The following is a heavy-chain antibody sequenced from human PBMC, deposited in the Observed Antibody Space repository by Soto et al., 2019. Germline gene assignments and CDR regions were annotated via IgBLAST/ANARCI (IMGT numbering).Heavy chain of an antibody. CDR1: GFTFSSYW. Sequence: LRLSCAASGFTFSSYWMSWVRQAPGKGLEWVANIKQDGSEKYYVDSVKGRFTISRDNAKNSLYLQMNSLRAEDTAVYYCARDQGYSGYVAYYYYGMDVWGQGTTVTVSS. CDR3: ARDQGYSGYVAYYYYGMDV. CDR2: IKQDGSEK. V-gene: IGHV3-7*03. D-gene: IGHD5-12*01. J-gene: IGHJ6*02.